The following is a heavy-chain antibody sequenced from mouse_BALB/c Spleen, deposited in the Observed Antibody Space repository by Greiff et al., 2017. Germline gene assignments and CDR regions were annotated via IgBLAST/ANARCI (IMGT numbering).Heavy chain of an antibody. D-gene: IGHD1-1*01. CDR1: GYSITSDYA. CDR2: ISYSGST. V-gene: IGHV3-2*02. Sequence: EVKLVESGPGLVKPSQSLSLTCTVTGYSITSDYAWNWIRQFPGNKLAWMGYISYSGSTSYNPSLKSRISITRDTSKNQFFLQLNSVTTEDTATYDCARYGSSYGDYAMDYWGQGTSVTVSS. J-gene: IGHJ4*01. CDR3: ARYGSSYGDYAMDY.